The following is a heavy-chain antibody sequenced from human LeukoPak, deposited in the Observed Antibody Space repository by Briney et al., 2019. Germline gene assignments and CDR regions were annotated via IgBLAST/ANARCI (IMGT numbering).Heavy chain of an antibody. CDR2: INSDGSST. CDR3: PRESGYSSGWHNYNWFDP. D-gene: IGHD6-19*01. Sequence: PGRSLRLSCAASGFTFSSYWMHWVRQAPGKGLVWVSRINSDGSSTSYADSVKGRFTISRDNAKNTLYLQMNSLRAEDTAVYYCPRESGYSSGWHNYNWFDPWGQGTLATVSS. CDR1: GFTFSSYW. V-gene: IGHV3-74*01. J-gene: IGHJ5*02.